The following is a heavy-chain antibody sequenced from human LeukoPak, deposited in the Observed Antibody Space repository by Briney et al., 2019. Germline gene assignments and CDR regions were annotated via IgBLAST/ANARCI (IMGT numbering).Heavy chain of an antibody. CDR1: GFTFSSYA. D-gene: IGHD6-13*01. CDR3: ARASSSWYPHFDY. Sequence: GESLRLSCAASGFTFSSYAMSWVRRAPGKGLEWVSGISISGGSASYADSVKGRFTISRDNAKNSLYLQMNSLRAEDTAVYYCARASSSWYPHFDYWGQGTLVTVSS. J-gene: IGHJ4*02. V-gene: IGHV3-23*01. CDR2: ISISGGSA.